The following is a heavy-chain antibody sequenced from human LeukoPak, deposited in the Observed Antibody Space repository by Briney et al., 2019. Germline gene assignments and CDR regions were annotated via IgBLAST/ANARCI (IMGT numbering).Heavy chain of an antibody. V-gene: IGHV1-18*01. J-gene: IGHJ4*02. CDR2: ISAYNGNT. CDR3: ARASGSYPNSVDY. Sequence: ASVKVSCKPSGYTLTSYGISWVRQAPGEGLEWMAWISAYNGNTNYAQKLQGRVTMTPDTFTSTDYMELRSLRSDDTAVYYCARASGSYPNSVDYWGQGTLVTVSS. D-gene: IGHD1-26*01. CDR1: GYTLTSYG.